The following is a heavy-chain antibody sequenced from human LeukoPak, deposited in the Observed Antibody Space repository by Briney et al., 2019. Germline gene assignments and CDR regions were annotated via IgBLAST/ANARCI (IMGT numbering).Heavy chain of an antibody. D-gene: IGHD3-10*01. CDR3: AKDAAPILWFGKTWFDP. CDR1: GFTFSSYG. J-gene: IGHJ5*02. V-gene: IGHV3-30*02. Sequence: GGSLRLSCAASGFTFSSYGMHWVRQAPGKGLEWVAFIRYDGSNKYYADYVKGRFTISRDNAKNSLYLQMNSLRAEDTALYYCAKDAAPILWFGKTWFDPWGQGTLVTVSS. CDR2: IRYDGSNK.